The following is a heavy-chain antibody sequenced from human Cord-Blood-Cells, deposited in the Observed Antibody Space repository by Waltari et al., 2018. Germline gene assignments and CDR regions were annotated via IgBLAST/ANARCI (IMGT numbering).Heavy chain of an antibody. CDR3: ARRCSSTSCYFRVDY. V-gene: IGHV4-39*01. CDR2: IYYSGST. J-gene: IGHJ4*02. CDR1: GGSISSSSYY. Sequence: QLQLQESGPGLVKPSETLSLTCTVSGGSISSSSYYWGWIRQPPGKGLEWIGSIYYSGSTYYNPSRKSRVTLSVDTSKNQFSLKLSSVTAADTAVYSCARRCSSTSCYFRVDYWGQGTLVTVSS. D-gene: IGHD2-2*01.